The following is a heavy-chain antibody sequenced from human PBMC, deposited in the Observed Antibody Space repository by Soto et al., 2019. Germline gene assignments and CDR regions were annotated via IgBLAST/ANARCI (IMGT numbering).Heavy chain of an antibody. CDR2: IYYSGST. CDR1: GGSISSYY. V-gene: IGHV4-59*01. CDR3: ARLDYYYGMDV. J-gene: IGHJ6*02. Sequence: SETLSLTCTVSGGSISSYYWSWIRQPPGKGLEWIGYIYYSGSTNYNPSLKSRVTISVDTSKNQFSLKLSSVTAADTAVYYCARLDYYYGMDVWGQGTTVTVSS.